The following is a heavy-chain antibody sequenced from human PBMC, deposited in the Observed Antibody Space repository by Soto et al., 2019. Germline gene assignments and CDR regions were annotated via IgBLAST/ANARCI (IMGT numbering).Heavy chain of an antibody. CDR2: IDSTGANT. CDR1: RYTFKGHG. D-gene: IGHD3-16*01. J-gene: IGHJ4*02. CDR3: VSWVSAHFDY. Sequence: PGGSLRLSWVVSRYTFKGHGLSWVRQAPGKGLEWVSTIDSTGANTHYADSVRGRFTISRDNSRNTLHLQMHDLRADDTALYYCVSWVSAHFDYWGQGTLVTVSS. V-gene: IGHV3-23*01.